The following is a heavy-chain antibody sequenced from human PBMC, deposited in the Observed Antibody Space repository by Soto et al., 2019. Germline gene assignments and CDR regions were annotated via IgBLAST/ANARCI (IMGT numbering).Heavy chain of an antibody. Sequence: QVQLVQSGPEVKKPGASVKVSCKASGYTFTSHGVSWVRQAPGQGLEWMGWISASNGDTNYAQKLQGRVTVTTDTSTSTAYMELRSLRPEDTAVYYCARMLRGSSFDFYRYIDVWGKGTAVTVSS. J-gene: IGHJ6*03. V-gene: IGHV1-18*01. CDR1: GYTFTSHG. CDR2: ISASNGDT. D-gene: IGHD3-10*01. CDR3: ARMLRGSSFDFYRYIDV.